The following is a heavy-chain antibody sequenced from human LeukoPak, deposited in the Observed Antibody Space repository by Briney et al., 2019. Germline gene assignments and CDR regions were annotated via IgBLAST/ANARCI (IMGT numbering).Heavy chain of an antibody. D-gene: IGHD4-23*01. J-gene: IGHJ5*02. CDR1: GGTFSSYT. Sequence: SVKVSCKASGGTFSSYTISWVRQAPGQGLEWMGRIIPILGIANYAQKFQGRVTITADKSTSTAYMELSSLRSEDTAVYCCARATTVDWFDPWGQGTLVTASS. CDR3: ARATTVDWFDP. V-gene: IGHV1-69*02. CDR2: IIPILGIA.